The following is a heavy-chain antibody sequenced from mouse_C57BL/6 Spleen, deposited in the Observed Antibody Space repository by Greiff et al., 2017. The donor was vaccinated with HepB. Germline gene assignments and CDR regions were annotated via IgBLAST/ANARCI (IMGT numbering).Heavy chain of an antibody. D-gene: IGHD1-1*01. CDR2: INYDGSST. CDR1: GFTFSDYY. V-gene: IGHV5-16*01. J-gene: IGHJ4*01. CDR3: AREGGSSLLYYAMDY. Sequence: EVQLMESEGGLVQPGSSMKLSCTASGFTFSDYYMAWVRQVPEKGLEWVANINYDGSSTYYLDSLKSRFIISRDNAKNILYLQMSSLKSEDTATYYCAREGGSSLLYYAMDYWGQGTSVTVSS.